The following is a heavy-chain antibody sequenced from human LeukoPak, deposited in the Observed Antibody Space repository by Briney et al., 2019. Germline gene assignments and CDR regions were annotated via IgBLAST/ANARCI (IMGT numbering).Heavy chain of an antibody. CDR1: GGTFSSYA. V-gene: IGHV1-69*13. J-gene: IGHJ4*02. Sequence: SVKVSCKASGGTFSSYAISWVRQAPGQGLEWVGGIIPILGTANYAQKFQGRVTIAADESTSTAYMELSSLRSEDTAVYYCARGRRDVPLYYFDYWGQGTLVTVSS. CDR2: IIPILGTA. CDR3: ARGRRDVPLYYFDY. D-gene: IGHD5-24*01.